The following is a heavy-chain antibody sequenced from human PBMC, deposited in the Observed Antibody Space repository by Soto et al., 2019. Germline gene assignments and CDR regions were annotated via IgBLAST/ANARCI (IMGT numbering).Heavy chain of an antibody. CDR3: ARDMGSTWARGWFDP. CDR2: IYADGTT. CDR1: GFTVSDKY. D-gene: IGHD6-13*01. J-gene: IGHJ5*02. Sequence: GGSLRLSCAVSGFTVSDKYLTWVRQAPGKGLEWVSVIYADGTTEYAESVKGRFTISRDNANNTVYLQMNSLRAEDTAVFYCARDMGSTWARGWFDPWGQGALVTVSS. V-gene: IGHV3-66*01.